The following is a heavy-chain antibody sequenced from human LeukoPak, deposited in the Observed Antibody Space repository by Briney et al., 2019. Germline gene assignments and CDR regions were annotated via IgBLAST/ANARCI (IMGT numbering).Heavy chain of an antibody. Sequence: GGSLRLFCAASGFTFSAYWVSWVGQAAGEGLEWVSYFSCSGSTIYYADSVKGRFTITRDNAKNSLYLQMNSLRAEDTAVYYCARDICSSTSCLSKYYFDYWGQGTLVTVSS. CDR1: GFTFSAYW. CDR2: FSCSGSTI. V-gene: IGHV3-11*01. J-gene: IGHJ4*02. CDR3: ARDICSSTSCLSKYYFDY. D-gene: IGHD2-2*01.